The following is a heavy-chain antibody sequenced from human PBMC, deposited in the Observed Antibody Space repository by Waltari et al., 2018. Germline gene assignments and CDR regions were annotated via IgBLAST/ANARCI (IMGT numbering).Heavy chain of an antibody. D-gene: IGHD2-2*03. J-gene: IGHJ5*02. CDR1: GFTFSSYE. CDR2: ISSSGSTI. CDR3: ARVDIVVVPAAMRWFDP. V-gene: IGHV3-48*03. Sequence: EVQLVESGGGLVQPGGSLRLSCAASGFTFSSYEMNWVRQAPGQGLEWVSYISSSGSTIYYADSVKGRFTISRDNAKNSLYLQMNSLRAEDTAVYYCARVDIVVVPAAMRWFDPWGQGTLVTVSS.